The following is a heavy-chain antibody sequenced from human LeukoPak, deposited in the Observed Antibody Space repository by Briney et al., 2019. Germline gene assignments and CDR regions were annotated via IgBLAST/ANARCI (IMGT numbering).Heavy chain of an antibody. Sequence: PSQTLSLTCTVSGGSISSGSYYWSWIRQPAGKGLEWIGRIYTSGSINYNPSLKSRVTISVDTSKNQFSLKLSSVTAADTAVYYCARMAVGATGCFDYWGQGTLVTVSS. CDR1: GGSISSGSYY. D-gene: IGHD1-26*01. CDR3: ARMAVGATGCFDY. CDR2: IYTSGSI. V-gene: IGHV4-61*02. J-gene: IGHJ4*02.